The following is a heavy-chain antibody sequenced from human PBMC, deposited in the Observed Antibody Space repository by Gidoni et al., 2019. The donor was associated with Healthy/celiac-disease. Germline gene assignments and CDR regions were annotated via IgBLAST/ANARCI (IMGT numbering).Heavy chain of an antibody. V-gene: IGHV3-9*01. CDR2: ISWNSGSI. J-gene: IGHJ6*02. CDR1: GFTFDDYA. D-gene: IGHD1-7*01. CDR3: AMSRELSYYGMDV. Sequence: EVQLVESGGGLVQPGRSLRLSCAASGFTFDDYAMNWVRQAPGKGLEWVSGISWNSGSIGYADSVKGRFTISRDNAKNSLYLQMNSLRAEDTALYYCAMSRELSYYGMDVWGQGTTVTVSS.